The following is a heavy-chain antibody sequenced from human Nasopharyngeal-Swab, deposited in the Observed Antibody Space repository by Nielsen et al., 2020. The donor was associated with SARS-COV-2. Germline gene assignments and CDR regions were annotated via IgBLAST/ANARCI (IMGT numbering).Heavy chain of an antibody. CDR1: GFARSSYW. CDR2: IKQDGSEK. CDR3: ATCGGSSWYFDY. Sequence: GRDRRLAWASSGFARSSYWMSWVRQAPGKGLEWVANIKQDGSEKYYVDSVKGRFTISRDNAKNSLYLQMNSLRAEDTAVYYCATCGGSSWYFDYWGQGTLVTVSS. J-gene: IGHJ4*02. D-gene: IGHD6-13*01. V-gene: IGHV3-7*01.